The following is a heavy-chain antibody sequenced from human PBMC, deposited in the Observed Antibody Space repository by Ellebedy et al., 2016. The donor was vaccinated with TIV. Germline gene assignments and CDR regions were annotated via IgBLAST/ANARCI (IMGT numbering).Heavy chain of an antibody. CDR2: IYHSGST. D-gene: IGHD3-10*01. CDR3: ARDSPGRVGATMVRGKFDY. V-gene: IGHV4-4*02. Sequence: SETLSLTXAVSGGSISSSNWWRWVRQPPGKGLEWIGEIYHSGSTNYNPSLKSRVTISVDKSKNQFSLKLSSVTAADTAVYYCARDSPGRVGATMVRGKFDYWGQGTLVTVSS. CDR1: GGSISSSNW. J-gene: IGHJ4*02.